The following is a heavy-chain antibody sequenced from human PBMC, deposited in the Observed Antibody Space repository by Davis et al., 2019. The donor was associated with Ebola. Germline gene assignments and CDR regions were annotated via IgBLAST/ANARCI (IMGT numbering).Heavy chain of an antibody. D-gene: IGHD5-18*01. CDR3: AKDLGHNYGYHYYYGMDV. CDR2: ISGSGGST. J-gene: IGHJ6*04. V-gene: IGHV3-23*01. Sequence: GESLKISCAASGFTFSSYVMNWVRQAPGKGLDWVSVISGSGGSTYYADSVRGRFTLSRDNSKNTLYLQMNSLSAEDTAVYYCAKDLGHNYGYHYYYGMDVWGKGTKVTVSP. CDR1: GFTFSSYV.